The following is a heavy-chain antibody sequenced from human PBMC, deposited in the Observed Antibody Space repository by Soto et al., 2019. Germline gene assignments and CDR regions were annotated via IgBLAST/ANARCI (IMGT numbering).Heavy chain of an antibody. V-gene: IGHV1-2*04. Sequence: GASVKVSCKASGYSFTDYHIHRVRQATGQGLEWLGRINPKSGGTSTAQKFQGWVTMTTDTSISTASMELTRLTSDDTAIYYCARGDSTDCSNGVCSFFYNHDMDVWGQGTTVTVSS. D-gene: IGHD2-8*01. CDR3: ARGDSTDCSNGVCSFFYNHDMDV. CDR2: INPKSGGT. J-gene: IGHJ6*02. CDR1: GYSFTDYH.